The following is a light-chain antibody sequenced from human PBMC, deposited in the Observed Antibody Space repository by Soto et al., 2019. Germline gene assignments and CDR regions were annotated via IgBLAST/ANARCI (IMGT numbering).Light chain of an antibody. V-gene: IGKV3-20*01. J-gene: IGKJ2*01. Sequence: EIVLTQSPGTLSLSPGERATLSCRASQSVSVNSLAWYQQKGGQAPRLLIYAASTRATGVPDRFSGTGSGTDFALTISRLETDDSAVYYCQQYYSTPPMYTFGQGTKLEIK. CDR2: AAS. CDR1: QSVSVNS. CDR3: QQYYSTPPMYT.